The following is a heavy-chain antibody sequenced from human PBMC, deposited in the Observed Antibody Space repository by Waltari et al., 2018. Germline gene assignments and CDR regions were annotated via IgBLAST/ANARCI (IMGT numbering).Heavy chain of an antibody. Sequence: QVQLQESGPGLVKPSETLSLTCAVSGYSISRGYYWGWIRQPPGKGLEWIGSIYHSGSTYYNPSLKSRVTISVDTSKNQFSLKLSSVTAADTAVYYCARVNTAGVDYFDYWGQGTLVTVSS. CDR2: IYHSGST. D-gene: IGHD5-18*01. CDR1: GYSISRGYY. V-gene: IGHV4-38-2*01. J-gene: IGHJ4*02. CDR3: ARVNTAGVDYFDY.